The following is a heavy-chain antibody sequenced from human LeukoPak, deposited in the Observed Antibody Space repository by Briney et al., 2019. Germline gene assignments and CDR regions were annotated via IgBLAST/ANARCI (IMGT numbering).Heavy chain of an antibody. D-gene: IGHD1-1*01. J-gene: IGHJ3*01. CDR2: ISVSSTT. CDR3: AKCNLDNCREGFDV. Sequence: GGSLRLSCAASGFTFSSYALTWVRRARGEGLDGVSSISVSSTTYYLDSVKGRFSISRDNSNHAPYLQMNSLRAEDTALYYCAKCNLDNCREGFDVWGQGTMVTVSS. CDR1: GFTFSSYA. V-gene: IGHV3-23*01.